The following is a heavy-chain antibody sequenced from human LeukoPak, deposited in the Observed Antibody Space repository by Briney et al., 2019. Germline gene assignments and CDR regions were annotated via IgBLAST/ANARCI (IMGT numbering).Heavy chain of an antibody. CDR2: ISASSHYI. D-gene: IGHD5-12*01. CDR1: GFNFRDYT. Sequence: GGSLRLSCVASGFNFRDYTMHWVRQAPGGGLEWVSSISASSHYIFYADSVKGRFTISRDNSNNSLFLQVKSLRAEDTAVYYCARDAHSGYNHEGDWFDPWGQGTLVTVSS. CDR3: ARDAHSGYNHEGDWFDP. V-gene: IGHV3-21*01. J-gene: IGHJ5*02.